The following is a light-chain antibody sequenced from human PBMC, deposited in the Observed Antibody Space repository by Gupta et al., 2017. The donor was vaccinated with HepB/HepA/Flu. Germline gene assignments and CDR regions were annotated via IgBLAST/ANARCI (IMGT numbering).Light chain of an antibody. CDR2: ATS. CDR3: QHGAYEHPYMT. J-gene: IGKJ3*01. Sequence: EIVLTQSPCTLSLSPGARATLSCRVSQSVHSKYLAWYQKKPGQAPRLLIYATSNRLTGGPHRCSGSGDGADCSLTIIRREAADFAVYYCQHGAYEHPYMTFGQGTIVD. V-gene: IGKV3-20*01. CDR1: QSVHSKY.